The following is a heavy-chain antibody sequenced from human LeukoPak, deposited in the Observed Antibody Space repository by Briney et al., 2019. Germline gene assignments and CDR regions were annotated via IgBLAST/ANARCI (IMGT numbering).Heavy chain of an antibody. D-gene: IGHD2-15*01. V-gene: IGHV4-59*01. CDR2: IYYTGIT. Sequence: SETLSLTCTVSSDSFSSYYWSWIRQPPGKGLEWIGDIYYTGITNHNPSLKSRVTISVDPSKNQFFLSLNSVTAADTAVYYCARDYPSPTPYCSGGSCYSSWYFDLWGRGTLVTVSS. J-gene: IGHJ2*01. CDR3: ARDYPSPTPYCSGGSCYSSWYFDL. CDR1: SDSFSSYY.